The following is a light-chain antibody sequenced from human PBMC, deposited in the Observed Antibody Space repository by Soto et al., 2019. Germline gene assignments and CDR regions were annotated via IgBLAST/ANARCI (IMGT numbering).Light chain of an antibody. CDR2: GAS. Sequence: EIVLTQSPGTLSLSPGERATLSCRASQTLSSSYLAWYQQKPGRAPRLLIYGASNRATGIPDRFSGSGSGTDFTLTINRLEPEDFAVYYCQQYGSSPLTFGQGTKVEIK. CDR1: QTLSSSY. CDR3: QQYGSSPLT. V-gene: IGKV3-20*01. J-gene: IGKJ1*01.